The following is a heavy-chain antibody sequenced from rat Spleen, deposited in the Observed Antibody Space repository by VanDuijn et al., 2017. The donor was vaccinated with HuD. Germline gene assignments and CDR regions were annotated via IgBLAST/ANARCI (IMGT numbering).Heavy chain of an antibody. CDR2: INVAGGGNT. Sequence: EVQLVESGGGLVQPGRSMKLSCTASKFTFSNDAMAWVRQAPTKGLEWVASINVAGGGNTYYRDSVKGRFTISRDNAKNTQYLQMDSLRSEDTATYYCARGSPGYNPFDYWGQGVMVTVSS. CDR1: KFTFSNDA. D-gene: IGHD1-4*01. CDR3: ARGSPGYNPFDY. V-gene: IGHV5S13*01. J-gene: IGHJ2*01.